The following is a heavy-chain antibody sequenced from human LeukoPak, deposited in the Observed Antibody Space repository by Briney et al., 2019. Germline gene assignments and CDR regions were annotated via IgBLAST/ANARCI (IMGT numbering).Heavy chain of an antibody. Sequence: GGSLRLSCAASGFTFSSYSMNWVRQAPGKGLEWVSSISSSSSYIYYADSVKGRFTISRDNAKNSLYLQMNSLRAEDTAVYYCARGLRITMVRGVTPHFDYWGQGTLVTVSS. CDR1: GFTFSSYS. CDR2: ISSSSSYI. CDR3: ARGLRITMVRGVTPHFDY. V-gene: IGHV3-21*01. J-gene: IGHJ4*02. D-gene: IGHD3-10*01.